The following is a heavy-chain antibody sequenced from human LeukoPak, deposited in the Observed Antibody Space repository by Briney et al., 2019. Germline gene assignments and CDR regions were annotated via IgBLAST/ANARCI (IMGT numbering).Heavy chain of an antibody. CDR1: GFTFSNAW. CDR3: TTNWNYEGDAFDI. D-gene: IGHD1-7*01. J-gene: IGHJ3*02. CDR2: IKSKTDGGTT. V-gene: IGHV3-15*01. Sequence: PGGSLRLSCAASGFTFSNAWMSWVRQAPGKGREWVCRIKSKTDGGTTDYAAPVKGRFAISRDDSKNTLYLQMNSLKTEDTAVYYCTTNWNYEGDAFDIWGQGTMVTVSS.